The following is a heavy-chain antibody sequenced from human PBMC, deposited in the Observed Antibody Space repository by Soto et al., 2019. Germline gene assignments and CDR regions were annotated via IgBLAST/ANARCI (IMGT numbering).Heavy chain of an antibody. CDR1: GGSISSYY. Sequence: SETLSLTCTVSGGSISSYYWSLIRQPAGKGLECIGRIYTSGSANYNHSLKSRVTMSVDTSKNQFSLKMSSVTAADTDVYYCARGLNCWFGELLHYYGMDIWGQGTTVTVSS. CDR3: ARGLNCWFGELLHYYGMDI. V-gene: IGHV4-4*07. D-gene: IGHD3-10*01. CDR2: IYTSGSA. J-gene: IGHJ6*02.